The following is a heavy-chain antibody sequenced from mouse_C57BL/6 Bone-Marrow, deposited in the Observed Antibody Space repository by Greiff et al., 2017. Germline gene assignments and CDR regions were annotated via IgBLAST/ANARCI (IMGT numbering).Heavy chain of an antibody. CDR2: IYPGSGST. Sequence: VQLQQSGAELVKPGASVKMSCKASGYTFTSYWITWVKQRPGQGLEWIGDIYPGSGSTNYNEKFKSKATLTVDTSSSTAYMQLSSLTSEDSAVYYCARGGGYYYGSPYYYAMDYWGQGTSGTVSS. CDR3: ARGGGYYYGSPYYYAMDY. V-gene: IGHV1-55*01. CDR1: GYTFTSYW. J-gene: IGHJ4*01. D-gene: IGHD1-1*01.